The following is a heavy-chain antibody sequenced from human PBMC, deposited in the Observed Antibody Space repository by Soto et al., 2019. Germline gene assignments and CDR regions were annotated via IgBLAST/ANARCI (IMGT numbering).Heavy chain of an antibody. D-gene: IGHD6-13*01. V-gene: IGHV6-1*01. CDR3: ARAPAIAKGIDPGYDF. CDR2: TYYRYKWYN. J-gene: IGHJ4*02. CDR1: GDSVSSNSAA. Sequence: QVQLQQSGPGLVKPSQTLSLTCAISGDSVSSNSAAWNWIRQSPSRGLESLGRTYYRYKWYNDYAVSVKSRITIDPDTSKNQCSRELNSVFPEDTAVYYCARAPAIAKGIDPGYDFWGQGTLVTVSS.